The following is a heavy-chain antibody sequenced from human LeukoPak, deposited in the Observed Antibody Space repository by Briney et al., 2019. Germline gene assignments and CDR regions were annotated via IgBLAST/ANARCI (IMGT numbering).Heavy chain of an antibody. J-gene: IGHJ4*02. CDR2: LSYSGST. Sequence: SETLSLTCTVPGGSVSSSSYYWSWIRQPPGKGLEWIGYLSYSGSTNYNPSLKSRVSISVDTSKNQFSLKLSSVTAADTAVYYCARYPHCSSTDCYVTWGQGTLVIV. D-gene: IGHD2-2*01. V-gene: IGHV4-61*01. CDR3: ARYPHCSSTDCYVT. CDR1: GGSVSSSSYY.